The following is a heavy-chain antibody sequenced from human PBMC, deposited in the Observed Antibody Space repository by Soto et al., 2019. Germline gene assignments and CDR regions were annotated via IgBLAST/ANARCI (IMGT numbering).Heavy chain of an antibody. J-gene: IGHJ4*02. CDR3: ARATDDSSSWEYYFDY. D-gene: IGHD6-13*01. CDR2: INPSGGST. Sequence: ASVKVSCKASGYTFTSYGISWVRQAPGQGLEWMGIINPSGGSTSYAQKFQGRVTMTRDTSTSTVYMELSSLRSEDTAVYYCARATDDSSSWEYYFDYWGQGTLVTVSS. CDR1: GYTFTSYG. V-gene: IGHV1-46*01.